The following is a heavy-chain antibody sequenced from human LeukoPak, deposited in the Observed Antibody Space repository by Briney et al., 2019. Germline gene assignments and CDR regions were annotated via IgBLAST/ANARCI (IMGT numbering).Heavy chain of an antibody. Sequence: GGSLRLSCAASGFTFSSYSMNWVRQAPGKGLEWVSSISSSSYIYYADSVKGRFTISRDNAKNSLYLQMNSLRAEDTAVYYCARRGDGYNFGAFDIWGQGTMVTVSS. CDR1: GFTFSSYS. D-gene: IGHD5-24*01. CDR3: ARRGDGYNFGAFDI. V-gene: IGHV3-21*01. CDR2: ISSSSYI. J-gene: IGHJ3*02.